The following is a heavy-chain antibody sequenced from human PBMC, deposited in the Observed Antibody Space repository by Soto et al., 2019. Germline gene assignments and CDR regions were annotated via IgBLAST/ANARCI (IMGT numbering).Heavy chain of an antibody. D-gene: IGHD5-18*01. CDR2: TSYFGTT. V-gene: IGHV4-30-4*01. CDR3: ARVQRDTAMGHFDY. Sequence: QVQLQESGPGLVKPSQTLSLICSVSGGSINSVDYYWSWIRQTPGKGLEWIGYTSYFGTTDYMPSLQGRVTMSVDTSKTQFSLKLSSVTAADTAVYYCARVQRDTAMGHFDYWGQGTLVVVSS. J-gene: IGHJ4*02. CDR1: GGSINSVDYY.